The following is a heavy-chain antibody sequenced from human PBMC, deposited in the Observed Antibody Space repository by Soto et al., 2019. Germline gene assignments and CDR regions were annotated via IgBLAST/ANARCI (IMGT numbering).Heavy chain of an antibody. CDR2: LYNTGNT. J-gene: IGHJ5*02. CDR1: GDSVSSGGYS. CDR3: ARTLYDWNEGWFDP. V-gene: IGHV4-61*08. Sequence: PSETLSLTCTVSGDSVSSGGYSCSWIRQPPGKGLEWIGYLYNTGNTNYNPSLKSRVTISVDTSKNQFSLKLSSVTAADTAVYYCARTLYDWNEGWFDPWGQGTMVTVS. D-gene: IGHD1-20*01.